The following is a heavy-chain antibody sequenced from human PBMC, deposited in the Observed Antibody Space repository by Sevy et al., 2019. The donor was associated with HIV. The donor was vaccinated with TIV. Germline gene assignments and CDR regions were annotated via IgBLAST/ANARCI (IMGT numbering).Heavy chain of an antibody. J-gene: IGHJ4*02. Sequence: GGSLRLSCGASGFTFSSYAMHWVRQAPGKGLEWVAVISYDGSNKYYADSVKGRFTISRDNSKNTLYLQMNSLRAEDTAVYYCAREGRLGELSRYFDYWGQGTLVTVSS. CDR3: AREGRLGELSRYFDY. V-gene: IGHV3-30-3*01. D-gene: IGHD3-16*02. CDR1: GFTFSSYA. CDR2: ISYDGSNK.